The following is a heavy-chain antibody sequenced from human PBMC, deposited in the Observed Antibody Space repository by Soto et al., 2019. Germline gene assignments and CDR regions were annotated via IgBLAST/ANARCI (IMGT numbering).Heavy chain of an antibody. CDR2: INHSGST. Sequence: PSEPHCDRSAVEEGNIVGFGGRWISKHPGKGLEWIGEINHSGSTNYNPSLKSRVTISVDTSKNQFSLKLSSVTAADTAVYFCARGGIYYYYHGLEFWRHGTTVTVSS. D-gene: IGHD6-13*01. CDR3: ARGGIYYYYHGLEF. J-gene: IGHJ6*02. V-gene: IGHV4-34*01. CDR1: EGNIVGFG.